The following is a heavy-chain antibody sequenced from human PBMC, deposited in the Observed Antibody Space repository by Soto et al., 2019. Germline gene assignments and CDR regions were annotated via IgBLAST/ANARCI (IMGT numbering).Heavy chain of an antibody. CDR2: IIPIFGTA. CDR1: GGTFSSYA. D-gene: IGHD3-22*01. Sequence: VASVKVSCKASGGTFSSYAISWVRQAPGQGLEWMGGIIPIFGTANYAQKFQGRVTITADESTSTAYMELSSLRSEDTAVYYCAYYYDSSGYYYYYGMDVWGQGTTVTVSS. J-gene: IGHJ6*02. V-gene: IGHV1-69*13. CDR3: AYYYDSSGYYYYYGMDV.